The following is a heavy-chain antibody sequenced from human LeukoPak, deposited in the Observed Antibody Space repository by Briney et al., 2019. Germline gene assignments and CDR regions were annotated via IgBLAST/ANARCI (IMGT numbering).Heavy chain of an antibody. CDR2: IHHSGST. CDR3: VRDYCSRTTCWGYDY. J-gene: IGHJ4*02. D-gene: IGHD2-2*01. Sequence: KSSETLSLTCAVSGGSISSTNWWNWVRQPPGKGLEWIGDIHHSGSTNYNPSLKSRATISVDKSRNQFSLRLSSVTAADTAVYYCVRDYCSRTTCWGYDYWGQGTLVTVSS. CDR1: GGSISSTNW. V-gene: IGHV4-4*02.